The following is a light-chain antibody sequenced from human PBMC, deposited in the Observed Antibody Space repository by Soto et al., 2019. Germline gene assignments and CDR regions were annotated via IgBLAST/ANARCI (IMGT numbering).Light chain of an antibody. CDR3: QQYNNWPLT. CDR1: QSVSSN. J-gene: IGKJ5*01. Sequence: EIVMTQSPATLSVSPGERATLSCRASQSVSSNLAWYQQKPGQAPRLLIYGASTRATGIPARFSGSGSRTEFTLTLSSLQSEDGAVYYCQQYNNWPLTFGQGTRLEIK. CDR2: GAS. V-gene: IGKV3-15*01.